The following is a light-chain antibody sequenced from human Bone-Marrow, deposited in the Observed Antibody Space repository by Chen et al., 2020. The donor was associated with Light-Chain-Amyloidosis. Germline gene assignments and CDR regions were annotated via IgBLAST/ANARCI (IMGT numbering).Light chain of an antibody. CDR3: VVWDSSSDRPV. J-gene: IGLJ3*02. V-gene: IGLV3-21*02. CDR1: NIGSIS. Sequence: SYVLTQPSSVSVSPGQTATIACGGNNIGSISVHWYQQTPGQAPLLVVYDDSHRPSGIPGRLSGSNAGNTATLTISRVEAGDEADYYCVVWDSSSDRPVFGGGTKLTVL. CDR2: DDS.